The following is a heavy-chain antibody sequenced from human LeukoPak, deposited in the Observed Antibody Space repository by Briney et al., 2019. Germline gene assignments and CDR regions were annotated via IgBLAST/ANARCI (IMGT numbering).Heavy chain of an antibody. CDR1: GGSISSYY. V-gene: IGHV4-4*07. J-gene: IGHJ5*02. CDR2: IYTSGST. CDR3: ARDLRTSSSWLPWVWFDP. Sequence: SETLSLTCTVSGGSISSYYWSWIRQPAGKGLEWIGRIYTSGSTNYNPSLKSRVTMSVDTSKNQFSLKLSSVTAADTAVYYCARDLRTSSSWLPWVWFDPWGQGTLVTVSS. D-gene: IGHD6-13*01.